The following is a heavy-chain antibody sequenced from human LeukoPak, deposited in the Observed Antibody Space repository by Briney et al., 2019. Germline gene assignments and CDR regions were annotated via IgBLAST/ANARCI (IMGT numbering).Heavy chain of an antibody. CDR2: VYNSGST. Sequence: PSETLSLTCTVSGGSLSGFFWSWIRQPPGKGLEWIGYVYNSGSTDYNPSLKSRVTISQDTSNNQFSLKLKFVTAADTAVYYCARASPNWNPLDYWGQGTLVTVSS. V-gene: IGHV4-59*08. CDR1: GGSLSGFF. D-gene: IGHD1-1*01. CDR3: ARASPNWNPLDY. J-gene: IGHJ4*02.